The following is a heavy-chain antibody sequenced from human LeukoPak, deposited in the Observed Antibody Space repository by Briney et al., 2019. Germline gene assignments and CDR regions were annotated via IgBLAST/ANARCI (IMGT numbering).Heavy chain of an antibody. CDR2: INVANGNT. V-gene: IGHV1-3*01. CDR1: GSTFTNYA. CDR3: ARSGVGDFWSGLYLDY. D-gene: IGHD3-3*01. J-gene: IGHJ4*02. Sequence: VASVKVSCKASGSTFTNYAMHWLRQAPGQRLEWMGWINVANGNTKYSQNFQGRVTITRDTSASTAYMELSSLRSEDTAVYYCARSGVGDFWSGLYLDYWGQGTLVTVSS.